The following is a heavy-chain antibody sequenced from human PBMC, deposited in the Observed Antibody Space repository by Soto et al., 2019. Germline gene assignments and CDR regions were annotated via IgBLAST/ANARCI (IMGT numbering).Heavy chain of an antibody. J-gene: IGHJ6*02. CDR2: IYYSGST. Sequence: SETLSLICTVSGGSISSYYWSWIRQPPGKGLEWIGYIYYSGSTNYNPSLKSRVTISVDTSKNQFSLKLSSVTAADTAVYYCARMAAGSDYYYGMDVWGQGTTVTVSS. D-gene: IGHD6-13*01. CDR1: GGSISSYY. CDR3: ARMAAGSDYYYGMDV. V-gene: IGHV4-59*01.